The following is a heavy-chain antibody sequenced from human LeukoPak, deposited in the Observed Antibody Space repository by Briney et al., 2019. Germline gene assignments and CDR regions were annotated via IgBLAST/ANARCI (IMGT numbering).Heavy chain of an antibody. CDR3: ARDREGGCNYDAFDI. CDR2: ISYDGSNK. V-gene: IGHV3-30-3*01. J-gene: IGHJ3*02. CDR1: GFTFSSYA. Sequence: GGSLRLSCAASGFTFSSYAMHWVRQAPGKGLEWVAVISYDGSNKYYADSVKGRFTISRDNSKNTLYLQMNSLRAEDTAAYYCARDREGGCNYDAFDIWGQGTMVTVSS. D-gene: IGHD5-24*01.